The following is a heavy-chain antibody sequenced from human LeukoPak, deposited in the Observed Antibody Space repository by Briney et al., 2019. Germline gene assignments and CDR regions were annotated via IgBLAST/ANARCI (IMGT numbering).Heavy chain of an antibody. D-gene: IGHD2-15*01. CDR2: IRSNANSYAT. CDR1: GFTFSGSA. V-gene: IGHV3-73*01. Sequence: TGESLSLSCAASGFTFSGSAMHWIRQASGKGLEWVGRIRSNANSYATPYAASVKGRFTISRNDSKNTAYLQMNSLKTEDTAVYYCTRHGETKLGYCSGGSCYSRDYGMDVWGQGTTVTVSS. CDR3: TRHGETKLGYCSGGSCYSRDYGMDV. J-gene: IGHJ6*02.